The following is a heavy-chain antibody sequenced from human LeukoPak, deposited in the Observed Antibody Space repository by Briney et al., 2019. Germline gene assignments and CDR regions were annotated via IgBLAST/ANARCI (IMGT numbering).Heavy chain of an antibody. CDR1: GYTFTVYY. D-gene: IGHD2-15*01. Sequence: GASVTVSCTASGYTFTVYYMHWVRQAPGQGMEGMGWINPNSGGTNSAQKFQGRGTMTRDTSISTAYMELSRLRSDDTAVYYCARGYCSGGYCYEFDYWGQGTLVTVSS. CDR2: INPNSGGT. V-gene: IGHV1-2*02. CDR3: ARGYCSGGYCYEFDY. J-gene: IGHJ4*02.